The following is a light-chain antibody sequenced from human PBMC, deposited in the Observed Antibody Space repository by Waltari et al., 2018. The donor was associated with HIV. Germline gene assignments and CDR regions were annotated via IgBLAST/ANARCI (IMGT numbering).Light chain of an antibody. CDR2: VAS. J-gene: IGKJ1*01. V-gene: IGKV1-39*01. Sequence: DIQMTQSPSSLSASVGDRVTLTCRASQDITTYLNWYQQKSGEAPKLLIYVASRLQSEVTSRFSGSGSGTDFTLTINSLQPEDFATYYCHQSYSTPRTFGQGTKV. CDR3: HQSYSTPRT. CDR1: QDITTY.